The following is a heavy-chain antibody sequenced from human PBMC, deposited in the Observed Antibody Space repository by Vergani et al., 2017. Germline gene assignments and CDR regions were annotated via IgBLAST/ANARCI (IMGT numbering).Heavy chain of an antibody. J-gene: IGHJ4*02. V-gene: IGHV3-9*01. Sequence: EVQLVESGGGLVQPGGSLRLSCAASGFTFSSYSMNWVRQAPGKGLEWVSGISWNSGSIGYADSVKGRFTISRDNAKNSLYLQMNSLRAEDTALYYCAKDIGLFCCSGGGRDYWGQGTLVTVSS. D-gene: IGHD2-15*01. CDR1: GFTFSSYS. CDR2: ISWNSGSI. CDR3: AKDIGLFCCSGGGRDY.